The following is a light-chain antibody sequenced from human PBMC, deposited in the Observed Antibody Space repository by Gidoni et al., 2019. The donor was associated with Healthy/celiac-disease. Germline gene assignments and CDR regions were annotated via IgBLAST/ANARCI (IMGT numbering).Light chain of an antibody. CDR2: DLN. J-gene: IGLJ2*01. CDR3: SSYTSSSTGV. Sequence: QSALTQPASVSGSTGQSITTSCTGTSSDVGGSNYVPGYQQHPGKAPKLMIYDLNNRPSGVSNRFSGSKSGNTASLTISGLQAEDEADYYCSSYTSSSTGVFGGGTKLTVL. CDR1: SSDVGGSNY. V-gene: IGLV2-14*01.